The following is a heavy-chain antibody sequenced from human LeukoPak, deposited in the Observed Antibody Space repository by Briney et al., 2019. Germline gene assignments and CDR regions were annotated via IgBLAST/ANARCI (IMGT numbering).Heavy chain of an antibody. V-gene: IGHV3-48*03. CDR1: GFTFSSYE. Sequence: GGSLRLSRAASGFTFSSYEMNWVRQAPGKGLEWVSYISSSGSTIYYADSVKGRFTVSRDNAKNSLFLHMNSLRADDTAVYYCARMRGAGVDYWGQGSLVTVSS. D-gene: IGHD6-19*01. CDR2: ISSSGSTI. CDR3: ARMRGAGVDY. J-gene: IGHJ4*02.